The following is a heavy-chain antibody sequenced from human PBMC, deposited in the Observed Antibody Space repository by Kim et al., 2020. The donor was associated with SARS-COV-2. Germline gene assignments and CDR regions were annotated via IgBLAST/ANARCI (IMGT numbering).Heavy chain of an antibody. CDR3: ARGRNPHFITIFGVVTDPSDYYYYYGMDV. V-gene: IGHV3-30*04. CDR2: ISYDGSNK. J-gene: IGHJ6*02. Sequence: WGSLRLSCAASGFTLSSYAMHWVRQAPGKGLEWVAVISYDGSNKYYVDSVKGRFTISRDNSKHTLYLQMNSLRAEYTAVYYCARGRNPHFITIFGVVTDPSDYYYYYGMDVWGQGTTVTVYS. CDR1: GFTLSSYA. D-gene: IGHD3-3*01.